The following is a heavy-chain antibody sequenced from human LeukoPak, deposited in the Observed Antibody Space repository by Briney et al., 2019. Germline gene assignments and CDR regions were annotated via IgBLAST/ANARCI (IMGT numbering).Heavy chain of an antibody. CDR3: ARAPRGGGYYDSSGPGAFDY. D-gene: IGHD3-22*01. V-gene: IGHV1-2*02. CDR1: GYTFTGYY. J-gene: IGHJ4*02. CDR2: INPNSGGT. Sequence: ASVKVSCKASGYTFTGYYMHWVRQAPGQGLEWMGWINPNSGGTNYAQKFQGRVTMTRDTSISTAYMELSRLRSDDTAVYYCARAPRGGGYYDSSGPGAFDYWGQGTLVTVSS.